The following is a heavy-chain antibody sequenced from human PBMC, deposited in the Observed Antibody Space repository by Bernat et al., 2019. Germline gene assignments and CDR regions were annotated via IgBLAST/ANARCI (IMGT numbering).Heavy chain of an antibody. J-gene: IGHJ4*02. V-gene: IGHV3-7*03. D-gene: IGHD2-2*01. CDR2: VRQGGSET. CDR1: GFTSSSYQ. Sequence: EVQLVESGGGLGQPGGSLRLSCAASGFTSSSYQMSWVRRSPGKGLEWVATVRQGGSETSYVDSGRGRFIISRDNARNSVYLQMNNLGVEDTAVYYCARDYPWDCSSTSCPGPLDYWGQGTLVTVTS. CDR3: ARDYPWDCSSTSCPGPLDY.